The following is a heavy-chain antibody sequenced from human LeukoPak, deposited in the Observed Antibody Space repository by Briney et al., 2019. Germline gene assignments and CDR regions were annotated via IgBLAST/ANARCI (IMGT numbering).Heavy chain of an antibody. Sequence: ASVQVSCMASGYTFTGYYMHWVRQAPGQGLEWMGWINPNSGGTNYAQKFQGRVTMTRDTSISTAYMELSRLRSDDTAVYYCARVVPAAISSRHFDYWGQGTLVTVSS. CDR1: GYTFTGYY. CDR3: ARVVPAAISSRHFDY. CDR2: INPNSGGT. J-gene: IGHJ4*02. V-gene: IGHV1-2*02. D-gene: IGHD2-2*01.